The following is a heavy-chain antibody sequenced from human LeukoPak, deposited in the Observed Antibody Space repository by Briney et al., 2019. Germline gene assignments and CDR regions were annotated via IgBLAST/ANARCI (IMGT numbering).Heavy chain of an antibody. V-gene: IGHV1-69*05. CDR1: GGTFNNSA. J-gene: IGHJ5*02. CDR2: IMPLFGTA. Sequence: SVKVSCKTSGGTFNNSAISWVRQAPGQGLEWLGGIMPLFGTAGYAQKFQGRGTITNDASTKTVSLELTSLTSADTAVYYCARDVPGDYGSGWFDPWGQGTLVSVSS. CDR3: ARDVPGDYGSGWFDP. D-gene: IGHD4-17*01.